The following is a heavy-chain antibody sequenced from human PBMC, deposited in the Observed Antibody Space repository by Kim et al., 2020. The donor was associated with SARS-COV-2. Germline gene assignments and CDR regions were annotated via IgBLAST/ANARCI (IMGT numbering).Heavy chain of an antibody. CDR3: ARCYHDFWCAHYFHYYY. D-gene: IGHD3-3*01. J-gene: IGHJ6*01. V-gene: IGHV3-74*01. CDR2: INVDGGST. CDR1: GFTFSTYW. Sequence: GGSLRLSCAASGFTFSTYWMHWVRQAPGKGLEWVSGINVDGGSTSYADSVKGRFSIFRDNATKSLYLQMNSLRAEDTAFYYCARCYHDFWCAHYFHYYY.